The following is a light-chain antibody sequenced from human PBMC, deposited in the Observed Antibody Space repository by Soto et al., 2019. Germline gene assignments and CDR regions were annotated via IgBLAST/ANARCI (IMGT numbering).Light chain of an antibody. CDR1: QSISIN. J-gene: IGKJ2*01. CDR2: AAS. Sequence: DIQMTQSPSSLSASVGDRVTITCRASQSISINLSWYQQKPGKAPQLLIYAASSLQSGVPSRFSGGGSGTDFNLTISSLQPEDFAFYYCQQSSTTLYTFGQGTNLEIK. CDR3: QQSSTTLYT. V-gene: IGKV1-39*01.